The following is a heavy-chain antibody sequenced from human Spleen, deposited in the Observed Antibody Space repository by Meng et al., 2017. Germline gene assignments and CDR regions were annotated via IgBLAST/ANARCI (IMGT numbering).Heavy chain of an antibody. J-gene: IGHJ4*02. CDR2: ISVYNGNT. Sequence: QVQLVQSGAEVKRPGASVKVSCKACHYTFTGYGVSWFRQAPGQGLEWMGWISVYNGNTKYAQKLQGRVTMTSDTSTSTAYMELRSLRSDDTAVYYCARVIRMTSPDFDYWGQGTLVTVSS. CDR1: HYTFTGYG. D-gene: IGHD2-21*02. CDR3: ARVIRMTSPDFDY. V-gene: IGHV1-18*01.